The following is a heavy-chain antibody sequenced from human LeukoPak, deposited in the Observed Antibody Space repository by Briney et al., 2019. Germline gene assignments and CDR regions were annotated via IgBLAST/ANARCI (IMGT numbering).Heavy chain of an antibody. CDR2: ISSSSSYT. D-gene: IGHD4-11*01. CDR1: GFTFSDYH. J-gene: IGHJ4*02. CDR3: ARRLTTGGFFDY. V-gene: IGHV3-11*06. Sequence: GGSLRLSCAASGFTFSDYHMSWIRQAPGKGLEWVSYISSSSSYTNYADSVKGRFTISRDNAKNSLYLQMNSLRAEDTAVYYCARRLTTGGFFDYWGQGTLVTVSS.